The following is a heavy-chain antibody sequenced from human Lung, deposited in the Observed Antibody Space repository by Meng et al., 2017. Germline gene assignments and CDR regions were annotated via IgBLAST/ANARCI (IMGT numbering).Heavy chain of an antibody. CDR1: GGSFSDYY. CDR2: INHSGST. CDR3: ARGPTTMAHDFDY. V-gene: IGHV4-34*01. J-gene: IGHJ4*02. Sequence: QVQQWGAGLLKPSETLSLTCVVSGGSFSDYYWSWIRQPPGKGLEWIGEINHSGSTNYNPSLESRATISVDTSQNNLSLKLSSVTAADSAVYYCARGPTTMAHDFDYWGQGTLVTVSS. D-gene: IGHD4-11*01.